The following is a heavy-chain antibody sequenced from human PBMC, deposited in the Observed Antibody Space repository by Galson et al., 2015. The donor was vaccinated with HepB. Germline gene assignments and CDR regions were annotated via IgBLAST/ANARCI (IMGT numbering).Heavy chain of an antibody. Sequence: SLRLSCAASGFTFRSYGMHWVRQAPGKGLEWVAVISYDGDNKYYADSVKGRFTISRDNFKNTLSLQMNSLRAEDTALYYCAEGVSSWYYKYGMDVWGQGTTVTVSS. CDR3: AEGVSSWYYKYGMDV. D-gene: IGHD6-13*01. CDR2: ISYDGDNK. CDR1: GFTFRSYG. V-gene: IGHV3-30*18. J-gene: IGHJ6*02.